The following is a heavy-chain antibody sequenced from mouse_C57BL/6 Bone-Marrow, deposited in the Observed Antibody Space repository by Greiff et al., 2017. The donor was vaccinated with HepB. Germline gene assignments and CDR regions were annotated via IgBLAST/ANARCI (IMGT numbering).Heavy chain of an antibody. CDR1: GYAFSSSW. Sequence: VQLQQSRPELVKPGASVKISCKASGYAFSSSWMNWVKQRPGKGLEWIGRIYPGDGDTNYNGKFKGKATLTADKSSSTAYMQLSSLTSEDSAVYFCARGMIYYGFFDYWGQGTTLTVSS. J-gene: IGHJ2*01. D-gene: IGHD2-2*01. CDR2: IYPGDGDT. CDR3: ARGMIYYGFFDY. V-gene: IGHV1-82*01.